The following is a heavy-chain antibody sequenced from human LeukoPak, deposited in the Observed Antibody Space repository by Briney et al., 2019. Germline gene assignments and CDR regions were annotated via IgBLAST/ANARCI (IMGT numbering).Heavy chain of an antibody. V-gene: IGHV1-2*02. Sequence: ASVKVSCKASGYTFTGYYMHWVRQAPGQGLEWMGWINPNSGATNYAQRFQGRVTMTRDTSISTAYMDLSRLRSDDTAVYYCARERRFGRSYTGGYWGQGTLVTVSS. CDR1: GYTFTGYY. CDR2: INPNSGAT. J-gene: IGHJ4*02. CDR3: ARERRFGRSYTGGY. D-gene: IGHD3-10*01.